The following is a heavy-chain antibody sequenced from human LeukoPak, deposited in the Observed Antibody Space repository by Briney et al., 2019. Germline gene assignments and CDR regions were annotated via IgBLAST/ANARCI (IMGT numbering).Heavy chain of an antibody. CDR2: IIPIFGTA. D-gene: IGHD3-22*01. CDR3: ARGGGYYDSSGHTTFDY. CDR1: GGTFSSYA. Sequence: SVKVSCKASGGTFSSYAISWVRQAPGQGLEWMGGIIPIFGTANYAQKFQGRVTITADESTSTAYMELSSLRSEDTAMYYCARGGGYYDSSGHTTFDYWGQGTLVTVSS. V-gene: IGHV1-69*13. J-gene: IGHJ4*02.